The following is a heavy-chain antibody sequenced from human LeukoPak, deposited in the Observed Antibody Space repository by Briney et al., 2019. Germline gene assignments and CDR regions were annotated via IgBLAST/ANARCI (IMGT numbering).Heavy chain of an antibody. V-gene: IGHV3-21*06. D-gene: IGHD1-26*01. CDR1: GFTFSSYS. CDR2: ITSSSSYI. J-gene: IGHJ6*03. CDR3: ARDPYSGNYGAYYYYYMDV. Sequence: GGSLRLSCAASGFTFSSYSMNWVRQAPGKGLEWVSSITSSSSYIYYADSVKGRFTISRDNAKNSLYLQMDSLRIEDTAEYYCARDPYSGNYGAYYYYYMDVWGKGTTVTVSS.